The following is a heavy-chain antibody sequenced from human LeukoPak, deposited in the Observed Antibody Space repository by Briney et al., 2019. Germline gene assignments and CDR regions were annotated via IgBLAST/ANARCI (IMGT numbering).Heavy chain of an antibody. J-gene: IGHJ4*02. CDR3: AKPPWRCSSTTCYHFDY. CDR1: GFTISTNY. Sequence: PGGSLRLSCAASGFTISTNYMSWVRQAPGKGLEWVSVMYTGGSTYYADSVRGRFTISRDNSKNTLYLQMNSLRAEDTAVYYCAKPPWRCSSTTCYHFDYWGQGTLVTVSS. CDR2: MYTGGST. D-gene: IGHD2-2*01. V-gene: IGHV3-53*01.